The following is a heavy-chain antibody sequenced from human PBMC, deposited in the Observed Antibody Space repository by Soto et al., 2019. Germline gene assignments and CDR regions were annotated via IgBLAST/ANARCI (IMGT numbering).Heavy chain of an antibody. V-gene: IGHV4-30-4*01. J-gene: IGHJ6*02. CDR1: GGSISSGDYY. Sequence: QVQLQESGPGLVKPSQTLSLTCPVSGGSISSGDYYWSWIRQPPGKGLAWIGYIYYSGSTYYNPSLKTRVTISVDASKNQLALKLSSVTAADTAVSYCASFGDYLSEYYYYGMDVWGQGTTVTVSS. CDR2: IYYSGST. CDR3: ASFGDYLSEYYYYGMDV. D-gene: IGHD4-17*01.